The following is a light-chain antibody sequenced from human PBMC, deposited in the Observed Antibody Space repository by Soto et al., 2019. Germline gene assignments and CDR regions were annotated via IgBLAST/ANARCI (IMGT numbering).Light chain of an antibody. CDR1: SSNIGGNS. CDR2: DDD. J-gene: IGLJ3*02. Sequence: QSVMTQPPSVSAAPGQRVTIYCYGSSSNIGGNSVSWYQQLPGTAPKLLIYDDDKRPSAIPGRCSVSKSGTSAPLCITGFQTGDEADYYCCSFAGSNSWGFGGGTKLTVL. V-gene: IGLV1-51*01. CDR3: CSFAGSNSWG.